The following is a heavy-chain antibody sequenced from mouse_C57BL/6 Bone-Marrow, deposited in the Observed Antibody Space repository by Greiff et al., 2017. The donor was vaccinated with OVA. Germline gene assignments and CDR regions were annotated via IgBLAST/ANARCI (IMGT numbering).Heavy chain of an antibody. Sequence: VQRVESGPGLVQPSQSLSITCTVSGFSLTSYGVHWVRQPPGQGLEWLGVIWSGGSTDYNAAFIPSLSISKDNSKSQVFFKMNSLQADDTAIYYCAKTHYGSPWFAYWGQGTLVTVSA. CDR1: GFSLTSYG. V-gene: IGHV2-4*01. CDR3: AKTHYGSPWFAY. J-gene: IGHJ3*01. D-gene: IGHD1-1*01. CDR2: IWSGGST.